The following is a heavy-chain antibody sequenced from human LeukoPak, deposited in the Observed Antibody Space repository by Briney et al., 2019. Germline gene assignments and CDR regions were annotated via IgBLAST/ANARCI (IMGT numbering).Heavy chain of an antibody. V-gene: IGHV1-69*04. J-gene: IGHJ4*02. CDR3: AREFSGARPFDY. Sequence: GASVKVSCKASGGTFSSYAISWVRQAPGQGLEWMGRIIPILGIANYAQKFQGGVTITADKSTSTAYMELSSLRSEDTAVYYCAREFSGARPFDYWGQGTLVTVSS. CDR2: IIPILGIA. D-gene: IGHD6-25*01. CDR1: GGTFSSYA.